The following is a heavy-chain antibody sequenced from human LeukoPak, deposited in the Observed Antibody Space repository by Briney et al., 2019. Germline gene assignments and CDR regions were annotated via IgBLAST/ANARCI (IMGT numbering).Heavy chain of an antibody. CDR1: GGSISSYY. CDR3: ARGVSGSYGY. CDR2: INHSGST. J-gene: IGHJ4*02. V-gene: IGHV4-34*01. D-gene: IGHD3-10*01. Sequence: PSETLSLTCTVSGGSISSYYWSWIRQPPGKGLEWIGEINHSGSTNYNPSLKSRVTISVDTSKNQFSLKLSSVTAADTAVYYCARGVSGSYGYWGQGTLVTVSS.